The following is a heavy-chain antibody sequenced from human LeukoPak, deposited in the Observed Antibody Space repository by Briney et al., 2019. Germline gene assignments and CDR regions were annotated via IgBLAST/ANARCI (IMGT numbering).Heavy chain of an antibody. D-gene: IGHD3-16*01. CDR2: IKRDGSEK. Sequence: GGSLRLSCAASGFTFSSFWMSWVRQAPGKGLEWVANIKRDGSEKYYADSVKGRFSISRDNARNSLFLQMNSLGGEDSAMYYCVRDKYYDSVSGYFTGGGQGTLVTVSS. CDR1: GFTFSSFW. V-gene: IGHV3-7*01. J-gene: IGHJ4*02. CDR3: VRDKYYDSVSGYFTG.